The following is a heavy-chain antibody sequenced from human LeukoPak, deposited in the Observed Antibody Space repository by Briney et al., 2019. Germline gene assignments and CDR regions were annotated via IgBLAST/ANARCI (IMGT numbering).Heavy chain of an antibody. V-gene: IGHV3-23*01. J-gene: IGHJ4*02. Sequence: GGSLRLSCATSGFTLGNYAMTWVRQAPGKGLEWVSTISGSGAATNYADSVRGRFTISRDNSKNTLYLQMNSLRAEDTAVYYCAKVSGSYCDYWGQGTLVTVSS. CDR3: AKVSGSYCDY. D-gene: IGHD1-26*01. CDR1: GFTLGNYA. CDR2: ISGSGAAT.